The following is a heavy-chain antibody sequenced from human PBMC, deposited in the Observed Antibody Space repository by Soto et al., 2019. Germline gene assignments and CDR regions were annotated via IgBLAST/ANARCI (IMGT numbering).Heavy chain of an antibody. Sequence: ETLSLTCAVSGYSISSGYYWCCIRQPPGKGLEWIGSIYHSGSIYYNPSLKSRVSISVDTSKDHFSLKLSSVTAADTAVYYCARGKGHTGLNCFDPWGQGTLVTVSS. CDR1: GYSISSGYY. CDR3: ARGKGHTGLNCFDP. CDR2: IYHSGSI. D-gene: IGHD2-21*02. V-gene: IGHV4-38-2*01. J-gene: IGHJ5*02.